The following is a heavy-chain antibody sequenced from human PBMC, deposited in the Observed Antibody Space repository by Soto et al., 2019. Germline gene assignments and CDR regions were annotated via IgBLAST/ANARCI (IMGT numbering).Heavy chain of an antibody. CDR1: RFTFSDYQ. CDR2: ISSSGDTT. J-gene: IGHJ4*02. CDR3: PRDLGYYASSGYFDY. D-gene: IGHD3-22*01. Sequence: WVCLRLSCAAARFTFSDYQMSWIRQAPGKGLELGSYISSSGDTTYYADSVKGRFTISRDNAKNSLYLQINSLRAEDTAVYYCPRDLGYYASSGYFDYWGQGTLVTVSS. V-gene: IGHV3-11*01.